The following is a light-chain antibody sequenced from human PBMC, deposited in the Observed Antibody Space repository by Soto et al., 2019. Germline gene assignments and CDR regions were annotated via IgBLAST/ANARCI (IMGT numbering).Light chain of an antibody. V-gene: IGKV1-27*01. J-gene: IGKJ4*01. CDR1: QDIRNY. CDR2: AAS. Sequence: DIQMTQSPSSLSASVGDRVTITCRTSQDIRNYLAWYQQKPGKVPKLLIYAASTLQSGVPSRFSGGGSGTDFSLNISSLHPEDVATYYCQKYNIAPHTFGGGTKVEIQ. CDR3: QKYNIAPHT.